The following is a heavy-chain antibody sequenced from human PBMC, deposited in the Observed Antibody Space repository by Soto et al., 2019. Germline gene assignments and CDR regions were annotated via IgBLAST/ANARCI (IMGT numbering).Heavy chain of an antibody. V-gene: IGHV1-69*05. Sequence: QVQLVQSGAEVKKPGSSVKVSCKASGGTFSSYAISWVRQAPGQGLEWMGGSIPIFGTANYAQKFQGRVTITTDESTSTAYMELNSLRSEDTALYYCAGEAAKPPLYCFRTSSQIAYWRQGPLVTVSS. CDR2: SIPIFGTA. CDR3: AGEAAKPPLYCFRTSSQIAY. CDR1: GGTFSSYA. D-gene: IGHD2-2*01. J-gene: IGHJ4*02.